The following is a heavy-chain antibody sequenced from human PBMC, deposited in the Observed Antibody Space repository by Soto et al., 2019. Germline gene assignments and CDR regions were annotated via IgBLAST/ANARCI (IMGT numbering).Heavy chain of an antibody. D-gene: IGHD6-6*01. CDR3: ARETGIAARLDY. CDR1: GFTFSSYC. Sequence: GSLRLSCAASGFTFSSYCMSWVRQAPGKGLEWVANIKQDGSEKYYVDSVKGRFTISRDNAKNSLYLQMNSLRAEDTAVYYCARETGIAARLDYWGQGTLVTVSS. J-gene: IGHJ4*02. V-gene: IGHV3-7*01. CDR2: IKQDGSEK.